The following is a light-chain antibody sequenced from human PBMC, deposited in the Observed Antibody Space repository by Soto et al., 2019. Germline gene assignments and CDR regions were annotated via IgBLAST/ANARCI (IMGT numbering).Light chain of an antibody. J-gene: IGKJ5*01. CDR3: QQYSHLIT. CDR1: QDISNY. V-gene: IGKV1-33*01. Sequence: EIHMTQARSCLSASVGDRVIITCQASQDISNYLNWYQQKLGKAPKLLIYDASNLETGVPSRFSGSGSGTDFTFTISGLQPEDIATYYCQQYSHLITFGQGTRLEI. CDR2: DAS.